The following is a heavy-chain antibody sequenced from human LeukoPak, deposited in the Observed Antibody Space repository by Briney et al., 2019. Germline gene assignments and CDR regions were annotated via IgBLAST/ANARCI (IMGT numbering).Heavy chain of an antibody. CDR2: IYYSGST. J-gene: IGHJ5*02. Sequence: PSETLSLACTVSGGSISSGDYYWSWIRQPPGKGLEWIGYIYYSGSTYYNPSLKSRVTISVDTSKNQFSLKLSSVTAADTAVYYCAGELFRAYSSSWSPANWFDPWGQGTLVTVSS. CDR3: AGELFRAYSSSWSPANWFDP. CDR1: GGSISSGDYY. D-gene: IGHD6-13*01. V-gene: IGHV4-30-4*01.